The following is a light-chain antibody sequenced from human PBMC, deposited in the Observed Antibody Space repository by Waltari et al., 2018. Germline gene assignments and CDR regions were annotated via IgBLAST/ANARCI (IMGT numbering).Light chain of an antibody. Sequence: EIVLTQSPATLSLSPGDRATLSCRASQSVRNYLAWYRQKPGQAPRLISDDASERAPGIPARCSGSGSGTDFTLTISSLEPDDFAVYYCQHRHNWPPTFTFGQGTKLEVK. CDR3: QHRHNWPPTFT. J-gene: IGKJ2*01. CDR2: DAS. CDR1: QSVRNY. V-gene: IGKV3-11*01.